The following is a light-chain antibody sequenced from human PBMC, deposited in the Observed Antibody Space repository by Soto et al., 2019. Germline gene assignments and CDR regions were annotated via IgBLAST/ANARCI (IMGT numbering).Light chain of an antibody. CDR1: QSVSSSY. CDR2: GAS. V-gene: IGKV3-20*01. Sequence: EIVLTQSPGTLSLSPGERATLSCRASQSVSSSYLAWYQQKPGQAPRLLIYGASSRATGIPDRFSGSGSGTEFTITISRLEHEDFAVYYCQQYGSSPLFTFGQGTKLEIK. J-gene: IGKJ2*01. CDR3: QQYGSSPLFT.